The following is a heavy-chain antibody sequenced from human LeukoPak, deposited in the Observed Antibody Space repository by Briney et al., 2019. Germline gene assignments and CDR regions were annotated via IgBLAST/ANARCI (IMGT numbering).Heavy chain of an antibody. CDR3: AKDIGGGGSSWCYFDY. CDR1: GFTFDDNA. CDR2: ISGDGDST. V-gene: IGHV3-43*02. J-gene: IGHJ4*02. D-gene: IGHD6-13*01. Sequence: AGGSLRLSCAASGFTFDDNAMHWVRQAPGKGLEWVALISGDGDSTYYADSVKGRFTISRDNSRNSLSLQMNSLRREDTALYYCAKDIGGGGSSWCYFDYWGQGSLVTVSS.